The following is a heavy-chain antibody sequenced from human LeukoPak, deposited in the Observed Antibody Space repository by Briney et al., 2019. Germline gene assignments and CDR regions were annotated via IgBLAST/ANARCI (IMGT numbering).Heavy chain of an antibody. CDR1: GFTFSDFS. CDR2: IGSAI. CDR3: VKVDA. D-gene: IGHD2-8*01. V-gene: IGHV3-48*01. J-gene: IGHJ4*02. Sequence: GGSLRLSCVASGFTFSDFSLNWVRQAPGKGLEWISYIGSAIYYADSVKGRFTISRDNAENSLYLQMDSLSAEDTAVYYCVKVDAWGQGTLVTVSS.